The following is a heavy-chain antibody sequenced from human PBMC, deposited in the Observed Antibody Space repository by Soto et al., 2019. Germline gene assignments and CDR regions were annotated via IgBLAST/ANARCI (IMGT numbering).Heavy chain of an antibody. CDR3: AGFRAGDRADK. Sequence: SETLSLTCSVSGSYITSGDYHWTWIRQAPGKGLEWIGYISHSETTYYSPALKNRIIISSDFSMNQFSLRLNSVTAADTAVYLCAGFRAGDRADKWGQGNMVTVSS. CDR2: ISHSETT. CDR1: GSYITSGDYH. V-gene: IGHV4-30-4*01. J-gene: IGHJ4*02.